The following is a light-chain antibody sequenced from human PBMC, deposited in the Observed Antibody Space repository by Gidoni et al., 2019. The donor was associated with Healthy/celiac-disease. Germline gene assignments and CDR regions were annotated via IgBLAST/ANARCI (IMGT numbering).Light chain of an antibody. J-gene: IGKJ4*01. V-gene: IGKV1-39*01. CDR2: AAS. Sequence: DIQMTQSPSSLSASVGDRVTITCRASQSISSYLNWYQQKPGKAPKLLIYAASSLQSGVPSRFSGSGSVTDFTLTISSLQPEDFATYYCQQSYSTPLTFXGXTKVETK. CDR3: QQSYSTPLT. CDR1: QSISSY.